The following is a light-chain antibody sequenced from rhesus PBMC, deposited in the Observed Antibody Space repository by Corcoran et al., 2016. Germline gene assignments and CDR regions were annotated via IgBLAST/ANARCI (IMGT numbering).Light chain of an antibody. CDR1: QSIGSS. CDR2: YAS. J-gene: IGKJ4*01. Sequence: EIVLTQSPAFQSVTLKEKVTITCQASQSIGSSLHWYQQKPDQSPNILIKYASQSISGVPSRFSGSGSGTDFTLTINSLEAEDAATYYCQQSNSFPLTFGGGTKVEIK. CDR3: QQSNSFPLT. V-gene: IGKV6-55*01.